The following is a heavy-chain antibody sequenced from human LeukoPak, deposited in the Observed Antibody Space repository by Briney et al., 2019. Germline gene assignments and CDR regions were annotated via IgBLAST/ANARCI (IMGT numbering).Heavy chain of an antibody. Sequence: SETLSLTCTVSGGSISSYYWSWIRQPPGKGLEWIGYIYYSGSTNYSLSLKSRVTISVDTSKNQFSLKLSSVTAADTAVYYCARELYYYDSSGYHTDAFDIWGQGTMVTVSS. CDR1: GGSISSYY. CDR2: IYYSGST. J-gene: IGHJ3*02. D-gene: IGHD3-22*01. V-gene: IGHV4-59*01. CDR3: ARELYYYDSSGYHTDAFDI.